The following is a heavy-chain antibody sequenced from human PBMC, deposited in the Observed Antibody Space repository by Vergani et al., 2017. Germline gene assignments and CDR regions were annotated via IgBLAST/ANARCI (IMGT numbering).Heavy chain of an antibody. CDR1: GYTFSNYY. V-gene: IGHV1-46*03. CDR2: INPSGGHT. D-gene: IGHD3-9*01. J-gene: IGHJ4*02. CDR3: ARGDYGILTGYRY. Sequence: QVLVVQAGAEVKKSGASVKVSCKTSGYTFSNYYMYLVRQAPGQGLEWMGIINPSGGHTNYAQKFQGRVTMTRDTSTSTVYMELSSLRSEDTAIYYSARGDYGILTGYRYWGQGTLVTVSA.